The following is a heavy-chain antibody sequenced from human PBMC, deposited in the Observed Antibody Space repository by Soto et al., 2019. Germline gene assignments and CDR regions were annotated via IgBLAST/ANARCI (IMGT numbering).Heavy chain of an antibody. J-gene: IGHJ4*02. CDR1: GYTHSFNTYA. D-gene: IGHD6-19*01. Sequence: EVQLLESGGGLVQAGGSLRLSCAGSGYTHSFNTYAMSWVRQAPGQGREWVAGISATGLTTNYADSVKGRITISRDNSKDEPFKQMGRLKNDEAAVYFSAKVWRRIGPSSGAGFDSWGRGTLVTVSA. V-gene: IGHV3-23*01. CDR3: AKVWRRIGPSSGAGFDS. CDR2: ISATGLTT.